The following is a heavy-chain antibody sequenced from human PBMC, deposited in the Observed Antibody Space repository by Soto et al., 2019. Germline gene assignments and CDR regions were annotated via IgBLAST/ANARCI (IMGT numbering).Heavy chain of an antibody. CDR1: GYSFTSYW. Sequence: PGESLKISCKGSGYSFTSYWISWVRQMPGKGLEWMGRIDPSDSYTNYSPSFQGHVTISADKSISTAYLQWSSLKASDTAMYYCARHVVDTAMVFTDDSGQGTLVTVSS. CDR3: ARHVVDTAMVFTDD. D-gene: IGHD5-18*01. CDR2: IDPSDSYT. J-gene: IGHJ4*02. V-gene: IGHV5-10-1*01.